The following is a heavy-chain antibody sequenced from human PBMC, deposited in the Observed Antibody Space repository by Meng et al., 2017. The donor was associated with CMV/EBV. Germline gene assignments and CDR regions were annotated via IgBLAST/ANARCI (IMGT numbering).Heavy chain of an antibody. CDR1: GFTFSSYE. Sequence: GGSLRLSCAASGFTFSSYEMNWVRQAPGKGLEWVSYISSSGSTIYYAASVKGRFTISRDNAKNSLYLQMNSLRAEDTAVYYCARGSNYRYFDYWGQGTLVTVSS. CDR3: ARGSNYRYFDY. J-gene: IGHJ4*02. V-gene: IGHV3-48*03. D-gene: IGHD4-11*01. CDR2: ISSSGSTI.